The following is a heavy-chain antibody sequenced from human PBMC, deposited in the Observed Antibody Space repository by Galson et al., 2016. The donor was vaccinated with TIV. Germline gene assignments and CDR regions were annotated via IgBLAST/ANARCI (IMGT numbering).Heavy chain of an antibody. J-gene: IGHJ4*02. CDR2: IDWDDDK. D-gene: IGHD3-22*01. CDR3: ARISGYYDSSGHYIPRSFDY. V-gene: IGHV2-70*11. Sequence: PALVKPTQTLTLTSTFSGFSLNTDGMCVNWIRQPPGKALEWLARIDWDDDKSYSPSLKTRLTISKDTSKNQVVLTMTNMDPVDTATYYCARISGYYDSSGHYIPRSFDYWGQGALVTVSS. CDR1: GFSLNTDGMC.